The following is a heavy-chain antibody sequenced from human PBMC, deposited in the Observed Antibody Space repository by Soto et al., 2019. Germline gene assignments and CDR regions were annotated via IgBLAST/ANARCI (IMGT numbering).Heavy chain of an antibody. CDR2: ISGSGGST. CDR1: GFTFSSYA. J-gene: IGHJ6*02. D-gene: IGHD6-13*01. Sequence: GGSLRLSCAASGFTFSSYAMSWVRQAPGKGLEWVSAISGSGGSTYYADSVKGRFTISRDNSKNTLYLQMNSLRAEDTAVYYCAKDRAARPSCYCYGMDVWGQGTTVTVSS. CDR3: AKDRAARPSCYCYGMDV. V-gene: IGHV3-23*01.